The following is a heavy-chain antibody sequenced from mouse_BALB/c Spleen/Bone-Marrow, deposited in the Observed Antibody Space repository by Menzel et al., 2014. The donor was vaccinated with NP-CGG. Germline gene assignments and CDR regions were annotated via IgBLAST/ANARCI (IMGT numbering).Heavy chain of an antibody. CDR2: IDPANGNT. D-gene: IGHD2-14*01. Sequence: EVKLMESGAELVKPGASVKLSCTASGFNIKDTYMHWVKQRPEQGLEWIGRIDPANGNTKYDPKFQGKATITADTSSNTAYLQLSSLTSEDTAVYYCASYYRYDRRFAYWGQGDSGHCLC. CDR1: GFNIKDTY. V-gene: IGHV14-3*02. CDR3: ASYYRYDRRFAY. J-gene: IGHJ3*01.